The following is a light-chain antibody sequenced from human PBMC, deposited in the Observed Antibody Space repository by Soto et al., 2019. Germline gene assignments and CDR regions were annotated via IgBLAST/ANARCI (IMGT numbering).Light chain of an antibody. CDR1: QSISSW. CDR2: MAS. Sequence: DIQMTQSPSTLSASVGDRVTITCRASQSISSWLAWYQQKPGKAPKLLIYMASSLESGVPSRFSGSGSGTEFTLTISSLQPDDFATYYCQQYNSYLWTFSQGTKVEIK. CDR3: QQYNSYLWT. J-gene: IGKJ1*01. V-gene: IGKV1-5*03.